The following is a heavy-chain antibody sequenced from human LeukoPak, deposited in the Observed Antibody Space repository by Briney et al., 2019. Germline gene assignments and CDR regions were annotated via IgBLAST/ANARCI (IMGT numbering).Heavy chain of an antibody. V-gene: IGHV4-4*09. J-gene: IGHJ4*02. Sequence: SETLSLTCTVSGGSISSYSWSWIRQPPGKGLEWIGYIYTSGSTNYNPSLKSRVTISVDTSKNQFSLKLSSVTAADTAVYYCARLTGYSSSYYFDYWGQGTLVTVSS. D-gene: IGHD6-6*01. CDR1: GGSISSYS. CDR2: IYTSGST. CDR3: ARLTGYSSSYYFDY.